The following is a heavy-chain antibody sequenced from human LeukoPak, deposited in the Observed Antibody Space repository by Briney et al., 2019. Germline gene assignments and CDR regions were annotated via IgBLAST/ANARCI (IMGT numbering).Heavy chain of an antibody. CDR3: AKCESSSSHYRLLDY. J-gene: IGHJ4*02. V-gene: IGHV3-48*03. Sequence: GGSLRLSCAASGFTFSSYEINGVRQAPAKGREGGSDISSNCRTIYYADSVKGRFTISRDNAKNSLYLQMNSLRAEDTAVYYCAKCESSSSHYRLLDYWGQGTLVTVSS. D-gene: IGHD6-13*01. CDR1: GFTFSSYE. CDR2: ISSNCRTI.